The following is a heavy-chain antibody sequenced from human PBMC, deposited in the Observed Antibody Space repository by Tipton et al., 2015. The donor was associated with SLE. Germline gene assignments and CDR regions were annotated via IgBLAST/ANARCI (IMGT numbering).Heavy chain of an antibody. J-gene: IGHJ3*02. CDR3: ARGGDTAMSRDI. CDR1: GGSFSGYY. V-gene: IGHV4-34*01. CDR2: IYYSGST. D-gene: IGHD5-18*01. Sequence: TLSLTCAVYGGSFSGYYWSWIRQPPGKGLEWIGYIYYSGSTNYNTSLKSRVTISVDTSKNQFSLKLSSVTAADTAVYYCARGGDTAMSRDIWGQGTMVTVSS.